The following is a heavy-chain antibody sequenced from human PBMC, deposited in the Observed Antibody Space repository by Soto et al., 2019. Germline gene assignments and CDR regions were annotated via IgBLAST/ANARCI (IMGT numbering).Heavy chain of an antibody. V-gene: IGHV4-31*03. CDR1: GGSISSGGYY. J-gene: IGHJ4*02. Sequence: SETLSLTCTVSGGSISSGGYYWSWIRQHPGKGLEWIGYIYYSGSTYYNPSLKSRVTISVDTSKNQFSLKLSSVTAADTAVYYCARGMVEDSGWPFYYFDYWGQGTLVTVSS. D-gene: IGHD6-19*01. CDR2: IYYSGST. CDR3: ARGMVEDSGWPFYYFDY.